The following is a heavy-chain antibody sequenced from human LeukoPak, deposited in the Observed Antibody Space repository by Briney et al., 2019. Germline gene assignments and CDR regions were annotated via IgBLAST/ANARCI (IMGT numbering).Heavy chain of an antibody. V-gene: IGHV1-18*01. D-gene: IGHD3-22*01. Sequence: ASVKISCKASGYTVTSYDFKWVRQDPGQGLEWMGWLIAYNGNTNYAKKLQGRVTMTTDTSTSTAYMELRSLRSDDTAVYYCARVESRADSSGYYDAFDIWGQGTMVTVSS. CDR1: GYTVTSYD. CDR2: LIAYNGNT. J-gene: IGHJ3*02. CDR3: ARVESRADSSGYYDAFDI.